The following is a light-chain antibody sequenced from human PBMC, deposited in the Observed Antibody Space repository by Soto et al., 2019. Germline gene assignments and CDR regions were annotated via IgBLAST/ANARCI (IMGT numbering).Light chain of an antibody. Sequence: QSALTQPPTASGSPGQSVTISCTGSSSDVGAYNYVSWYKQHPGKDPKLMIFDVSKRPSGVPDRFSGSRSGDTASLTVSGLQAADEADYYCSSYVGSNNWVFGGGTKLTVL. V-gene: IGLV2-8*01. J-gene: IGLJ3*02. CDR2: DVS. CDR1: SSDVGAYNY. CDR3: SSYVGSNNWV.